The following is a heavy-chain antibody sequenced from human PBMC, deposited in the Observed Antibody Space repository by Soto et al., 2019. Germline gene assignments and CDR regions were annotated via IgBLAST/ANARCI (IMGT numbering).Heavy chain of an antibody. CDR2: VKCKDDAGTT. D-gene: IGHD2-2*01. J-gene: IGHJ3*02. Sequence: EVALVESGGDLVQPGGSLTLSLAALGIIVSNFGMNWVRQTPGKGLEWLGRVKCKDDAGTTVHAAAVKDRFAISRDDSKNRMSLQMNSMKTDDTAVYYCTTTISTRGGFDIWGQGTVVTVSS. V-gene: IGHV3-15*07. CDR3: TTTISTRGGFDI. CDR1: GIIVSNFG.